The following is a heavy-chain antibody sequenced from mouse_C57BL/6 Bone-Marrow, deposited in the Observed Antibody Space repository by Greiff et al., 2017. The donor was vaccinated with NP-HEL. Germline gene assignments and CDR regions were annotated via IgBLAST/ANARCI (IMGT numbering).Heavy chain of an antibody. Sequence: VQLQQSGAELVRPGTSVKLSCKASGYTFTSYWMHWVKQRPGPGLEWIGVIDPSDSYTNYNQKFKGKATLTVDTSSSPAYMQLSSLSSEDSAVYCCATKRFYALDYWGQGTSVTVSS. V-gene: IGHV1-59*01. J-gene: IGHJ4*01. CDR1: GYTFTSYW. CDR3: ATKRFYALDY. CDR2: IDPSDSYT.